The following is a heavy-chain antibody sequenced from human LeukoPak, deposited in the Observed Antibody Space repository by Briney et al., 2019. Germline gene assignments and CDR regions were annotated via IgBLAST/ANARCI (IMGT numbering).Heavy chain of an antibody. D-gene: IGHD2-2*02. Sequence: GVSLRLSCAASGFTFSTYWMSWVRQAPGKGLECVANIKRDGSEKYYVDSMKGRFTIFRGDAKSSLYLQMNSLRAEDTAVYFCARVYTGNRWHFDYWGQGTLVTVSS. CDR1: GFTFSTYW. J-gene: IGHJ4*02. CDR3: ARVYTGNRWHFDY. CDR2: IKRDGSEK. V-gene: IGHV3-7*03.